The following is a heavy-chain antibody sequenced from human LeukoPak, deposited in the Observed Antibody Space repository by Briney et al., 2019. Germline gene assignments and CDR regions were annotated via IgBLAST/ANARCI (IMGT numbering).Heavy chain of an antibody. CDR3: PKKIYDILTGYLYYFDY. CDR1: AGSISSNSYY. J-gene: IGHJ4*02. D-gene: IGHD3-9*01. CDR2: VYYSGST. V-gene: IGHV4-39*02. Sequence: SETLSLTCTVAAGSISSNSYYWGWIRQPPGKGLQSIGSVYYSGSTYYNPSLRSRVTISVDTSKNHFSLKLSSVTAADTAVYYCPKKIYDILTGYLYYFDYWGQGTLVTVSP.